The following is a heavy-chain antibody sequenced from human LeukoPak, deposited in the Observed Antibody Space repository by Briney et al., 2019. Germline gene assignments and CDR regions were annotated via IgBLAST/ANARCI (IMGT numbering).Heavy chain of an antibody. CDR1: GYSISSGYY. V-gene: IGHV4-38-2*01. CDR3: ASSVSRLYYYYMDV. CDR2: IYHSGSP. D-gene: IGHD3-10*01. J-gene: IGHJ6*03. Sequence: SETLSLTCAVSGYSISSGYYWGWIRQPPGKGLEWIGSIYHSGSPYYNPSLNSRVTISVDTSKNQFSLKLSSVTAVDTAVYYCASSVSRLYYYYMDVWGKGTTVTVSS.